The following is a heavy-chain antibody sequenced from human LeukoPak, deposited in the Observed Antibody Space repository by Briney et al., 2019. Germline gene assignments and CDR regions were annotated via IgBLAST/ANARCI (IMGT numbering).Heavy chain of an antibody. V-gene: IGHV4-39*02. CDR2: IYSGGET. Sequence: SETLSLTCTVSGDSISSSHYYRGWIRQSPGKGLEWIGSIYSGGETHYNPSLNSRVTIFLDTSKNRFSLNLISVTATDTAVYYCVRDYSNFVQGDWGQGTLVTVSS. CDR1: GDSISSSHYY. D-gene: IGHD4-11*01. J-gene: IGHJ4*02. CDR3: VRDYSNFVQGD.